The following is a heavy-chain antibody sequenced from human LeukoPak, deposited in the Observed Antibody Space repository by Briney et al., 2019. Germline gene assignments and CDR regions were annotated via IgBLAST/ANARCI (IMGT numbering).Heavy chain of an antibody. V-gene: IGHV3-33*01. CDR2: IWYDGSNK. D-gene: IGHD5-24*01. CDR1: GFTFSSYG. J-gene: IGHJ1*01. CDR3: ARGDGYNDAEYLQH. Sequence: GGSLRLSCAASGFTFSSYGMPWVRQAPGKGLEWVAVIWYDGSNKYYGDSVKGRFTISRDNSKKTLYLQMNSLRVEDTAVYYCARGDGYNDAEYLQHWGQGTLVTVS.